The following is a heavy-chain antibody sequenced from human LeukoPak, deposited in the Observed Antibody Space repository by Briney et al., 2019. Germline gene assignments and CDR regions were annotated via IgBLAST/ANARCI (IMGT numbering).Heavy chain of an antibody. D-gene: IGHD2-21*01. J-gene: IGHJ4*02. Sequence: PGGSLRLSCAASGFTFSANAMSWVRQAPGKGLEWISAISGSDDSTYYADSVKGRFTISRDNSKNTLYLQMSSLRAEDTAVYFCAKGHTYFDYWGQGTLVTVSS. CDR1: GFTFSANA. CDR2: ISGSDDST. V-gene: IGHV3-23*01. CDR3: AKGHTYFDY.